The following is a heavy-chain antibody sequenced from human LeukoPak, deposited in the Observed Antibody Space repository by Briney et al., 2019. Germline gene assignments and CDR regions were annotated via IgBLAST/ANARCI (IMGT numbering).Heavy chain of an antibody. CDR3: ARFPYSGYFDS. CDR2: INYSGNT. CDR1: GGSITSDYYY. D-gene: IGHD1-26*01. J-gene: IGHJ4*02. V-gene: IGHV4-30-4*08. Sequence: SQTLSLTCTVSGGSITSDYYYWTWIRQPPGKGLEWIGYINYSGNTYYNPSLKSRITISVDTSKNQFSLKLSSVTAADTAVYYCARFPYSGYFDSWGQGTLVTVSS.